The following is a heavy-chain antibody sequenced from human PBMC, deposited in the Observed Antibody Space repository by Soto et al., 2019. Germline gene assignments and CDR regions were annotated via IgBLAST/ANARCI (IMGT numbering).Heavy chain of an antibody. CDR3: ARDGGTNSGYDIGLIGFDP. Sequence: GASVKVSCKASGYTFTSYGISWVRQAPGQGLEWMGWISAYNGNTNYAQKLRGRVTMTTDTSTSTAYMELRSLRSDDTAVYYCARDGGTNSGYDIGLIGFDPWGQGTLVTVSS. V-gene: IGHV1-18*01. D-gene: IGHD5-12*01. CDR1: GYTFTSYG. CDR2: ISAYNGNT. J-gene: IGHJ5*02.